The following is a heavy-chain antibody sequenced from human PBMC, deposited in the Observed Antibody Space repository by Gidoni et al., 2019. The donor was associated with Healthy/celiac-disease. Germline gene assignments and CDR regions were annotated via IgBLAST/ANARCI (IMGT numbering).Heavy chain of an antibody. CDR3: ARIAQLRYYGMDV. Sequence: QVQLQQWGAGLLKPSETLSLTCAVYGGSFSGYYWSWIRQPPGKGREWFGEINHSGSTNYTPSLKSRVTISVDTSKTQFSLKLSSVPAADTAVYYCARIAQLRYYGMDVWGQGTTVTVSS. CDR1: GGSFSGYY. D-gene: IGHD2-2*01. CDR2: INHSGST. V-gene: IGHV4-34*01. J-gene: IGHJ6*02.